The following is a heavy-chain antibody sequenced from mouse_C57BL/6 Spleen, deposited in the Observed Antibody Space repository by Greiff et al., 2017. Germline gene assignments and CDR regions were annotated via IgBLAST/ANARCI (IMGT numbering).Heavy chain of an antibody. Sequence: VKVVESGAELVRPGASVTLSCKASGYTFTDYEMHWVKQTPVHGLEWIGAIDPETGGTAYNQKFKGKAILTADKSSSTGYMELRSLTSEDSAVYYCTSSPYYYGSSTWFACWGQGTLVTVSA. CDR3: TSSPYYYGSSTWFAC. CDR2: IDPETGGT. V-gene: IGHV1-15*01. D-gene: IGHD1-1*01. CDR1: GYTFTDYE. J-gene: IGHJ3*01.